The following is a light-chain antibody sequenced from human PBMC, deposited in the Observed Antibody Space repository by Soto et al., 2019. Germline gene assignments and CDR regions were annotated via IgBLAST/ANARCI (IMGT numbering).Light chain of an antibody. CDR3: QQYNTWPPIT. V-gene: IGKV3-15*01. CDR1: QSVSNY. CDR2: GAS. Sequence: EIVLTHSPATLSLSPLEIATLSFRASQSVSNYLAWYQHKPGQAPRLLIYGASTRATGIPARFSGSGSGTEFTLTISSLQSEDFAIYYCQQYNTWPPITFGQGTRLEIK. J-gene: IGKJ5*01.